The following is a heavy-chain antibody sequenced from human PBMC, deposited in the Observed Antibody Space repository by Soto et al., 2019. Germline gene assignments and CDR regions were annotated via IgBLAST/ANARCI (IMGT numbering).Heavy chain of an antibody. Sequence: TSVKVSCKASGYTFTSYAMHWVRQAPGQRLEWMGWINAGNGNTKYSQKFQGRVTITRDTSASTAYMELSSLRSEDTAVYYCARGRVYSYWDDSWGQEPLVTAS. D-gene: IGHD3-22*01. J-gene: IGHJ4*02. V-gene: IGHV1-3*01. CDR1: GYTFTSYA. CDR3: ARGRVYSYWDDS. CDR2: INAGNGNT.